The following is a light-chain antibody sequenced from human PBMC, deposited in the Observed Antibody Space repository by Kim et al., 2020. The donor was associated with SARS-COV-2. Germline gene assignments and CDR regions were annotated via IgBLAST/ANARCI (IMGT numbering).Light chain of an antibody. Sequence: ASVGDRVTSTCRASQSVLTWLAWYQQKPGQAPKLLIYQASILQTGVPSRFSGSGSGTEFTLTISSLQPDDFATYYCQQYNSYTRTFGQGTKVDIK. CDR3: QQYNSYTRT. CDR1: QSVLTW. CDR2: QAS. V-gene: IGKV1-5*03. J-gene: IGKJ1*01.